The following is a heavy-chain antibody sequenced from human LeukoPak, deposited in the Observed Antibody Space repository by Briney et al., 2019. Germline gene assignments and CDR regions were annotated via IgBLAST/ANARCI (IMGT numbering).Heavy chain of an antibody. CDR1: GGSFSGNY. CDR2: INHSGST. Sequence: SETLSLTCVVYGGSFSGNYWSWIRQPPGKGLEWIGEINHSGSTNYNPSLKSRVTISVDTSKNQFSLSLSSVTAADTAVYYCARAGSYSSSSYYYYYYMDVWGKGTTVTVSS. CDR3: ARAGSYSSSSYYYYYYMDV. D-gene: IGHD6-6*01. J-gene: IGHJ6*03. V-gene: IGHV4-34*01.